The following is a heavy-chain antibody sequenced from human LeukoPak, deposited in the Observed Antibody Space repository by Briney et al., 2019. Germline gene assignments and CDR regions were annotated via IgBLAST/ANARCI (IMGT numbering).Heavy chain of an antibody. Sequence: SETLSLTCAVYGGSFSGYYWSWIRQPPGKGLEWIGEINHSGSTNYNPSPKSRVTISVDTSKNQFSLKLSSVTAADTAVYYCASGPLGYCSGGSCYSRATTDYWGQGTLVTVSS. CDR3: ASGPLGYCSGGSCYSRATTDY. CDR1: GGSFSGYY. CDR2: INHSGST. J-gene: IGHJ4*02. V-gene: IGHV4-34*01. D-gene: IGHD2-15*01.